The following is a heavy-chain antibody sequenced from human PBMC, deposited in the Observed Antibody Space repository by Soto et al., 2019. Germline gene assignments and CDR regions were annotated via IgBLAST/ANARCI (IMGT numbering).Heavy chain of an antibody. CDR2: IIPIFGTA. V-gene: IGHV1-69*12. Sequence: QVQLVQSGAAVKKPGSSVKVSCTASGGTFSSYAISWVRQAPGQGLEWMGGIIPIFGTANYAQKFQGRVTITADDSTSTAYMELSSLRAEDTAVYYCASEEGGNSFGGFDDWGQGTLVTVSS. CDR1: GGTFSSYA. CDR3: ASEEGGNSFGGFDD. J-gene: IGHJ4*02. D-gene: IGHD2-21*02.